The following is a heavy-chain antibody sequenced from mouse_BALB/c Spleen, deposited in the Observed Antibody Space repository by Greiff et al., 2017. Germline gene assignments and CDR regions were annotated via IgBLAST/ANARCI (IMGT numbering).Heavy chain of an antibody. Sequence: EVQLVESGPGLVKPSQSLSLTCTVTGYSITSDYAWNWIRQFPGNKLEWMGYISYSGSTSYNPSLKSRISITRDTSKNQFFLQLNSVTTEDTATYYCARRAVFPYYAMDYWGQGTSVTVSS. D-gene: IGHD3-3*01. J-gene: IGHJ4*01. CDR2: ISYSGST. CDR3: ARRAVFPYYAMDY. V-gene: IGHV3-2*02. CDR1: GYSITSDYA.